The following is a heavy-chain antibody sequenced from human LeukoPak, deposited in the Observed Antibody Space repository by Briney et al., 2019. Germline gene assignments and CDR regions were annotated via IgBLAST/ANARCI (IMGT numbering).Heavy chain of an antibody. CDR2: ISYDGSNK. V-gene: IGHV3-30*04. D-gene: IGHD3-9*01. CDR3: ARDYYDILTGYYFDY. J-gene: IGHJ4*02. CDR1: GFTLSDYY. Sequence: GGSLRLSCAASGFTLSDYYMNWVRQAPGKGPEWVAVISYDGSNKYYADSGKGRFTISRDNSKNTLYLQMNSLRAEDTAVYYCARDYYDILTGYYFDYWGQGTLVTVSS.